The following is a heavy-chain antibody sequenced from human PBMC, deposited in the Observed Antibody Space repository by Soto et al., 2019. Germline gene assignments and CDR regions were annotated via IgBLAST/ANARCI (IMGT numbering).Heavy chain of an antibody. CDR2: ISAYNGNT. Sequence: QVQLVQSGAEVRRPGASVKVSCKASGYTFSNDGINWVRQAPGQGLEWMGWISAYNGNTEYAQNFQGRVTMTTDTSTSTAYMELRSLRSDDTAVYSCASGGPTSADYYYGMDVWGLGTTVTVSS. CDR3: ASGGPTSADYYYGMDV. CDR1: GYTFSNDG. J-gene: IGHJ6*02. V-gene: IGHV1-18*01. D-gene: IGHD3-16*01.